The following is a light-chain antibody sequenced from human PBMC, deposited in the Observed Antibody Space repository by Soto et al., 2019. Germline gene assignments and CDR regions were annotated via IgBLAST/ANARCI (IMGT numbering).Light chain of an antibody. CDR2: EVT. CDR1: SGDIGSYNR. CDR3: SSYTSSSGV. Sequence: QSVLTQPASVSGSPGQSITISCTGTSGDIGSYNRVSWYQQHPGKAPKLIIYEVTDRPSGVSNRFSGSKSGNTASLTISGLQAEDEAEYYCSSYTSSSGVFGTGTKVTVL. J-gene: IGLJ1*01. V-gene: IGLV2-14*01.